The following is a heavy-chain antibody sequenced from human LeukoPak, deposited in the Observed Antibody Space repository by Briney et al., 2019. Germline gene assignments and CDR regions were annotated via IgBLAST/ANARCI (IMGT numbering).Heavy chain of an antibody. CDR1: GFTFSSYA. Sequence: GGSLRLSCAASGFTFSSYAMHWVRQAPGKGLEWVAVISYDGSNKYYAVSVKGRFTISRDNSKNTLYLQMNSLRAADTAVYYCARGSLTYCSGTSCYAAFDIWGQGTVVTVSS. J-gene: IGHJ3*02. D-gene: IGHD2-2*01. V-gene: IGHV3-30-3*01. CDR3: ARGSLTYCSGTSCYAAFDI. CDR2: ISYDGSNK.